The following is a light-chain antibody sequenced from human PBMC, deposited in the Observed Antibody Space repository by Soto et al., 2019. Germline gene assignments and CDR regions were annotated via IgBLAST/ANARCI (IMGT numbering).Light chain of an antibody. CDR2: DAS. CDR1: ETIGRW. Sequence: DIQMTQSPSNLSASVGDRVIINCRASETIGRWLAWFQQKPGRAPKLLIYDASTLESGVPSRFSGSGSGSEFTPTISNLQPDDFATYYCQQYDTYFGGGTKIEIK. V-gene: IGKV1-5*01. CDR3: QQYDTY. J-gene: IGKJ4*01.